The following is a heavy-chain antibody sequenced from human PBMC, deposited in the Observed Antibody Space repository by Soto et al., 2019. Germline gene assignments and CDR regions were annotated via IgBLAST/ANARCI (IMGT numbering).Heavy chain of an antibody. Sequence: QVQLQESGPGLVKPSETLSLTCTVSGGSISSYYWSWIRQPPGKGLEWIGYIYYSGSTNYNPSLKSRVTISVDTSKNQFSLKLSSVTAADTAVYYCAREWLGLDYWGQGTLVTVSS. CDR2: IYYSGST. D-gene: IGHD3-22*01. V-gene: IGHV4-59*01. CDR3: AREWLGLDY. CDR1: GGSISSYY. J-gene: IGHJ4*02.